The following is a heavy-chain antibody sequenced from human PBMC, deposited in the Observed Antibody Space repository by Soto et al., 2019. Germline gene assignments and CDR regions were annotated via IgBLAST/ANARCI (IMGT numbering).Heavy chain of an antibody. D-gene: IGHD2-2*01. CDR1: GGTFSRYS. Sequence: QVQLVQSGAEVKKPGSSVKVSCKASGGTFSRYSITWVRQAPGHGLEWIGRIIPIYGIASYAQKFQGRVTITADESTSTGYMELRTLRSDDTAVYFCAREDRDRETGLVPAAIDGMDVWGQVTTVTGSS. CDR3: AREDRDRETGLVPAAIDGMDV. J-gene: IGHJ6*02. CDR2: IIPIYGIA. V-gene: IGHV1-69*08.